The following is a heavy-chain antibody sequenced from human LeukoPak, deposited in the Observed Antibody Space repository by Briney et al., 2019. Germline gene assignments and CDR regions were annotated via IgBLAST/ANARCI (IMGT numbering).Heavy chain of an antibody. CDR1: GFTFDDYG. Sequence: PGGSLRLSCAASGFTFDDYGMSWVRQAPGKGLEWVSRINWNGGSTGYADSVKGRFTISRDNAKNSLYLQMNSLRAEDTALYYCARVGRSGYYTYYYYYYYMDVWGKGTTVTVSS. D-gene: IGHD3-3*01. CDR2: INWNGGST. CDR3: ARVGRSGYYTYYYYYYYMDV. V-gene: IGHV3-20*04. J-gene: IGHJ6*03.